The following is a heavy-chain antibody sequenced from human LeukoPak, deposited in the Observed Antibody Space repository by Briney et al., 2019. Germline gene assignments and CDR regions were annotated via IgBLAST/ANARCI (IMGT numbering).Heavy chain of an antibody. J-gene: IGHJ6*03. CDR3: ASCSSTSCKKSVYYYYYMDV. CDR2: IIPIFGTA. CDR1: GGTFSSYA. Sequence: GASVKVSCKASGGTFSSYAISWVRQAPGQGLEWMGGIIPIFGTANYAQKFQGRVTITADESTSTAYMELSSLRSEDTAVYYCASCSSTSCKKSVYYYYYMDVWGKGTTVTISS. D-gene: IGHD2-2*01. V-gene: IGHV1-69*13.